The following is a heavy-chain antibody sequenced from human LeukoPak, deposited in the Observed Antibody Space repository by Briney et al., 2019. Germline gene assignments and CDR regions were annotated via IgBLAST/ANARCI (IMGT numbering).Heavy chain of an antibody. Sequence: SETLSLTCAVYGGSFSGYYWSWIRQTPGKGLEWIGEINHSGSTNYNPSLKSRVTISVDTSKNQFCLKLSSVTAADTAVYYCARGLGSGSYYHYWGQGTLVTVSS. CDR3: ARGLGSGSYYHY. D-gene: IGHD3-10*01. J-gene: IGHJ4*02. CDR2: INHSGST. CDR1: GGSFSGYY. V-gene: IGHV4-34*01.